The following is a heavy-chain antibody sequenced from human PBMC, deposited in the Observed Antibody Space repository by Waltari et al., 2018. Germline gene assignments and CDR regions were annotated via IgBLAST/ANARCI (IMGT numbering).Heavy chain of an antibody. Sequence: QVQLVQSGAEVKKPGASVKVSCKASGYTFTSYAMHWVRQAPGQRLEWMGWINAGNGNTTDYPEYENRVTITRDTAASTAYMELSSLRSEETAVYYCAREPGLHYDYIWGSYIDYWGQGTLVTVSS. CDR3: AREPGLHYDYIWGSYIDY. V-gene: IGHV1-3*01. D-gene: IGHD3-16*01. J-gene: IGHJ4*02. CDR2: INAGNGNT. CDR1: GYTFTSYA.